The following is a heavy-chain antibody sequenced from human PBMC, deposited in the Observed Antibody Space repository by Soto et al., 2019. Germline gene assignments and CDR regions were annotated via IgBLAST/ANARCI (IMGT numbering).Heavy chain of an antibody. Sequence: GGSLRLSCAASGITFSSHGMHWVRQAPGKGLEWVAVIWCNGSNKHYADSVKGRFTISRDNSKNTLYLQMNSLRAGDTAVYFCARDHDGGAIAGYNWFDPWGQGTLVTVSS. CDR3: ARDHDGGAIAGYNWFDP. CDR1: GITFSSHG. CDR2: IWCNGSNK. V-gene: IGHV3-33*08. D-gene: IGHD1-26*01. J-gene: IGHJ5*02.